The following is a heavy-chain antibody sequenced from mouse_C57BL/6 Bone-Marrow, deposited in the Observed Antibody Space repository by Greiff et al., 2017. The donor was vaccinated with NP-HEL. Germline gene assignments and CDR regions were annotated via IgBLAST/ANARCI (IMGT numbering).Heavy chain of an antibody. CDR1: GFNIKDDY. Sequence: VQLQQSGAELVRPGASVKLSCTASGFNIKDDYMHWVKQRPEQGLEWIGWIDPENGDTEYASKFQGKATITADPSSNTAYLQLSTLTSEHPAVLYWTMVTFRYAMDYGGQGNAVT. J-gene: IGHJ4*01. D-gene: IGHD2-2*01. CDR3: TMVTFRYAMDY. CDR2: IDPENGDT. V-gene: IGHV14-4*01.